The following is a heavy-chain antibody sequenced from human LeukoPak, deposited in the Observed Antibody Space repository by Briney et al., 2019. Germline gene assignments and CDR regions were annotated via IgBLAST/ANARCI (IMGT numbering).Heavy chain of an antibody. D-gene: IGHD5-24*01. CDR2: IFYTGNT. Sequence: SETLSLTCTVSGVSITEYYWSWIRQPPGKGLEWIGYIFYTGNTNYNPSLKSRVTISVDASKNQFSLQLSSVTAADTAVYYCARVFRRDGYFDYWGQGTLVTVSS. J-gene: IGHJ4*02. V-gene: IGHV4-59*01. CDR1: GVSITEYY. CDR3: ARVFRRDGYFDY.